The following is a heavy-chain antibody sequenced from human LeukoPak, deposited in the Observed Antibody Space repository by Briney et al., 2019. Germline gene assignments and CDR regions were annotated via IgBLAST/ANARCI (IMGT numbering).Heavy chain of an antibody. J-gene: IGHJ2*01. CDR3: ARDAGDSRPYWYFDL. V-gene: IGHV3-48*03. CDR2: ISSSXSPI. CDR1: XXXXXXXX. D-gene: IGHD4-17*01. Sequence: GGSXRLSCAASXXXXXXXXXXXVXXXXXKXXXXVXXISSSXSPIYYADSVKGRFTXSRDSAKNSLYLQMNSLRAEDTXVYYCARDAGDSRPYWYFDLWGRGTLVTVSS.